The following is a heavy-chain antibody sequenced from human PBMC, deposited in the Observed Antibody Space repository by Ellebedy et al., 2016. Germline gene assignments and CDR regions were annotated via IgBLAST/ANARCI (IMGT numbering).Heavy chain of an antibody. CDR2: INHSGST. CDR1: GGSFSGYY. D-gene: IGHD5-18*01. Sequence: SETLSLXXAVYGGSFSGYYWSWIRQPPGKGLEWIGEINHSGSTNYNPSLKSRVTMSVDTSKNQFSLKLSSVTAADTAVYYCARFGDTAMNYYYYGMDVWGQGTTVTVSS. J-gene: IGHJ6*02. V-gene: IGHV4-34*01. CDR3: ARFGDTAMNYYYYGMDV.